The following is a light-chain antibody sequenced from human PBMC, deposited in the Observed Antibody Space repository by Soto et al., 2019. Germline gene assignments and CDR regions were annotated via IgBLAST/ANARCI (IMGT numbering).Light chain of an antibody. CDR3: CSYAGSHTRV. Sequence: QSVLTQPRSVSGSPGQSVTISCTGTISDVGGYNYVSWYQQHPGKAPKLMIYDVSKRPSGVPDRFSGSKSGNTASLTISGLQAEDEADYYCCSYAGSHTRVFGTGTKVTVL. CDR1: ISDVGGYNY. J-gene: IGLJ1*01. CDR2: DVS. V-gene: IGLV2-11*01.